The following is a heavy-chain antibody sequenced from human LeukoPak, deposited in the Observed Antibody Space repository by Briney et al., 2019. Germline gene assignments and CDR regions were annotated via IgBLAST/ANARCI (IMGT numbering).Heavy chain of an antibody. CDR2: ITSTGSNT. V-gene: IGHV3-23*01. Sequence: GGSLRLSCAASGFTFSDFAMSWVRQAPGKGLQWVSSITSTGSNTYYTDSVKGRFTISRDNSKNTLYLQVNRVRAEDTAVFYCARDIQGSFNYWGQGTLVSVSS. CDR3: ARDIQGSFNY. J-gene: IGHJ4*02. CDR1: GFTFSDFA.